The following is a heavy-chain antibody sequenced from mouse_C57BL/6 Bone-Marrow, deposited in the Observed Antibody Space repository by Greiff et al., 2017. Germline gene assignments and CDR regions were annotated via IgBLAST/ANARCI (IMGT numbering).Heavy chain of an antibody. CDR3: VRDGRLRRDYYAMDY. Sequence: EVQLVESGGGLVQPKGSLKLSCAASGFTFNTYAMHWVRQAPGKGLEWVARIRSKSSNYATYYADSVKDRFTISRDDSQSMLYLQMNNLKTEDTAMYYCVRDGRLRRDYYAMDYWGQGTSVTVSS. CDR1: GFTFNTYA. J-gene: IGHJ4*01. CDR2: IRSKSSNYAT. V-gene: IGHV10-3*01. D-gene: IGHD2-2*01.